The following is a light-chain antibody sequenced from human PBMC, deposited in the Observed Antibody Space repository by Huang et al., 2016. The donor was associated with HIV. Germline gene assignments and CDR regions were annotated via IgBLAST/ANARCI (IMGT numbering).Light chain of an antibody. CDR3: MQGLQPPFT. V-gene: IGKV2-28*01. CDR2: LGS. J-gene: IGKJ3*01. CDR1: QNLLQSNGYNY. Sequence: DIVMTQSPLSLPVTPGEPASISCRSSQNLLQSNGYNYLVWYRQKPGQSPQLLIYLGSQRASGVPDRVSGSGSGTNFTLKISRVEAEDIGVYYCMQGLQPPFTFGPGTKVEIK.